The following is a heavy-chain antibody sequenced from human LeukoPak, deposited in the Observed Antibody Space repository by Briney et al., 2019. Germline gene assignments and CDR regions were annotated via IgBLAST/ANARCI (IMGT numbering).Heavy chain of an antibody. CDR1: GGSISSGSYY. CDR3: ARVRYDFWSGIEGYFDY. D-gene: IGHD3-3*01. Sequence: SETLSLTCTVSGGSISSGSYYWSWIRQPAGKGLEWIGRIYTSGSTNYNPSLKSRVTISVDTSKNQFSLKLSSVTAADTAVYYCARVRYDFWSGIEGYFDYWGQGTLVTVSS. V-gene: IGHV4-61*02. J-gene: IGHJ4*02. CDR2: IYTSGST.